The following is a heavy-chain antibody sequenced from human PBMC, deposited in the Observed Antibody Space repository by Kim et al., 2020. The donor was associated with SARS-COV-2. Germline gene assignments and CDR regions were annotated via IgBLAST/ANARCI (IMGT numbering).Heavy chain of an antibody. V-gene: IGHV3-30*01. CDR3: ARAEEGGPLRV. D-gene: IGHD2-15*01. J-gene: IGHJ4*02. CDR2: K. Sequence: KYYADSVKGRFTISRDNSKNTLYLQMNSLRAEDTAVYYCARAEEGGPLRVWGQGTLVTVSS.